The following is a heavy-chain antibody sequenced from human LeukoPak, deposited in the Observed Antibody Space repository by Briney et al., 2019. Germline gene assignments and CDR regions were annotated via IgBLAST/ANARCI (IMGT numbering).Heavy chain of an antibody. CDR3: ARDRDYRPFDY. CDR2: INPNSGGT. J-gene: IGHJ4*02. Sequence: ASVKVSCKASGYTFTGYYIHWVRQAPGQGLEWMGWINPNSGGTNYAQKFQGRVTMTRDTSISTAYMELSRLRSDDTAVYYCARDRDYRPFDYWRQGTLVTVSS. D-gene: IGHD3-16*01. CDR1: GYTFTGYY. V-gene: IGHV1-2*02.